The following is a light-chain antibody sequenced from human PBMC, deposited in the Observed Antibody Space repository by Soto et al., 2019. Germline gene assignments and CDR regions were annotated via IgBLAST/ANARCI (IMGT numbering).Light chain of an antibody. CDR3: ATWDVSLNGVV. J-gene: IGLJ2*01. V-gene: IGLV1-36*01. Sequence: QSVLTQPPSVSAAPRQRVTISCSGAFSNIGDNGVNWYQQLPQKAPKLLIYRDDLLSSGVPDRFSGSKSGTSASLAISGLQSEDEAHYYCATWDVSLNGVVFGGGTQLTVL. CDR1: FSNIGDNG. CDR2: RDD.